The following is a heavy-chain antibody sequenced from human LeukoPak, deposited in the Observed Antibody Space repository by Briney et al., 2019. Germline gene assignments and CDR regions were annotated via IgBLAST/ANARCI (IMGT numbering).Heavy chain of an antibody. Sequence: PSETLSLTCAVSGYSISSGYYWGWIRQPPGKGLEWIGSIYHSGSTYYNPSLKSRVTISVDTSKNQFSLKLSSVTAADTAVYYCATSTEYSSSWYPVPFDYWGQGTLVTVSS. CDR1: GYSISSGYY. CDR2: IYHSGST. V-gene: IGHV4-38-2*01. D-gene: IGHD6-13*01. J-gene: IGHJ4*02. CDR3: ATSTEYSSSWYPVPFDY.